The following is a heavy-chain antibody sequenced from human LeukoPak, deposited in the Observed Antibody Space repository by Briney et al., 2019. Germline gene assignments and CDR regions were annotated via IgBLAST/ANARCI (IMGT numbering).Heavy chain of an antibody. Sequence: PRGSLRLSSAPPGFTFSSYAMSSVRQAPGKGLEWVSAISGSGGSTYYADSVKGRFTISRDNSKNTLYLQMNSLRAEDTAVYYCARGGRGRPNNWFDPWGQGTLVTVSS. D-gene: IGHD2-15*01. CDR1: GFTFSSYA. J-gene: IGHJ5*02. CDR2: ISGSGGST. CDR3: ARGGRGRPNNWFDP. V-gene: IGHV3-23*01.